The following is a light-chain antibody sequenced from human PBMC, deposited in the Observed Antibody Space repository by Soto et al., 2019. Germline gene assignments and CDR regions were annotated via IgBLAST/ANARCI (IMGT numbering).Light chain of an antibody. V-gene: IGLV7-43*01. CDR1: TGAVTSGYY. CDR2: STS. CDR3: LLYYGGAVV. J-gene: IGLJ2*01. Sequence: QAVVTQEPSLTVSPGGTVTLTCASSTGAVTSGYYPNWFQQKPGQAPRALIYSTSNKHPWTPARFSGSLLGGKAALTLSGVQHEDEAEYYCLLYYGGAVVFGGGTKLTVL.